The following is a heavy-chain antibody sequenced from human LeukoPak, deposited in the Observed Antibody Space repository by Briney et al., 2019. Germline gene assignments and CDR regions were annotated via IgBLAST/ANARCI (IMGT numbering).Heavy chain of an antibody. V-gene: IGHV1-69*13. CDR3: AREIVGEQQLLFDY. Sequence: SVKVSCKASGGTFSSYAISWVRQAPGQGPEWMGGIIPIFGTANYAQKFQGRVTITADESTSTAYMELSSLRSEDTAVYYCAREIVGEQQLLFDYWGQGTLVTVSS. CDR2: IIPIFGTA. CDR1: GGTFSSYA. J-gene: IGHJ4*02. D-gene: IGHD6-13*01.